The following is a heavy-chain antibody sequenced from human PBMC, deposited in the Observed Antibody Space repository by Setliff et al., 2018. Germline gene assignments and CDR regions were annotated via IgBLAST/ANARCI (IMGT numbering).Heavy chain of an antibody. CDR2: TTPIFTTA. CDR3: ARSPFPVDTVMVTTFDS. D-gene: IGHD5-18*01. V-gene: IGHV1-69*13. CDR1: RGTFSNYA. Sequence: GASVRVSCKTSRGTFSNYAISWVRQAPGQGLEWRGGTTPIFTTANYAQKFQGRVTITADESTSTAYMELSSLKSEDTAVYYCARSPFPVDTVMVTTFDSWGQGTLVTVSS. J-gene: IGHJ4*02.